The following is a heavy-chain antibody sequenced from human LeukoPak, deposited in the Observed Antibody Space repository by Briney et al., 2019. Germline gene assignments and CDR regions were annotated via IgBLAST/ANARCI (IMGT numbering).Heavy chain of an antibody. CDR1: GGSISSGGYY. D-gene: IGHD4/OR15-4a*01. V-gene: IGHV4-31*03. CDR3: ARGARMTFDY. CDR2: ISDRGST. J-gene: IGHJ4*02. Sequence: SQTLSLTCTVSGGSISSGGYYWSWIRQHPGKGLEWVGYISDRGSTYYNPPLKSRVTVSVDTSKSQFSLKVSSVTAADTAVYYCARGARMTFDYWGQGTLVTVSS.